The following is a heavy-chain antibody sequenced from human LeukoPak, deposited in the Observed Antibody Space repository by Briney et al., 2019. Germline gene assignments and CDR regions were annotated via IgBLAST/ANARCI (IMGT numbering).Heavy chain of an antibody. Sequence: ASVKVSCKASGYTFTGYYMHWVRQAPGQGLEWMGWINTNTGNPTYAQGFTGRFVFSLDTSVSTAYLQISSLKAEDTAVYYCARDGGNDYGDYVFDYWGQGTLVTVSS. J-gene: IGHJ4*02. D-gene: IGHD4-17*01. V-gene: IGHV7-4-1*02. CDR3: ARDGGNDYGDYVFDY. CDR2: INTNTGNP. CDR1: GYTFTGYY.